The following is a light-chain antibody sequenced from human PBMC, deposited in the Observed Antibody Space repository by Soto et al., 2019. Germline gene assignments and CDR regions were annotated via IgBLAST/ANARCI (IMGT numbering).Light chain of an antibody. J-gene: IGLJ1*01. CDR1: SSDVGGYNY. Sequence: QSALTQPASVSGSPGQSITISCTGTSSDVGGYNYVSWYQQHPGKAPKLMIYEVSNRPSGVSNRFSGSKSGNTASLTISGLLAEDEADYYCSSYTSSSTLYVFGTGTHLTVL. CDR2: EVS. CDR3: SSYTSSSTLYV. V-gene: IGLV2-14*01.